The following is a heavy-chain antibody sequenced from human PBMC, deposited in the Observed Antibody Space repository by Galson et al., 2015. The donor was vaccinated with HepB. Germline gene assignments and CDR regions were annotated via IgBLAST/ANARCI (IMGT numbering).Heavy chain of an antibody. Sequence: SLRLSCATSGFTFSSYAMHWVRQAPGKGLEWVAVISYDGSNKYYADSVKGRFTISRDNSKNTLYLQMNSLRAEDTAVYYCAREGGFYYGSGSYYPLDYWGQGTLVTVSS. CDR1: GFTFSSYA. CDR2: ISYDGSNK. D-gene: IGHD3-10*01. J-gene: IGHJ4*02. V-gene: IGHV3-30*04. CDR3: AREGGFYYGSGSYYPLDY.